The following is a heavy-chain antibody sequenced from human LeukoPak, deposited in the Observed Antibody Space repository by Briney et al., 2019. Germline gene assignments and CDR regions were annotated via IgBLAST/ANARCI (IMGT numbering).Heavy chain of an antibody. D-gene: IGHD6-13*01. CDR2: ISYDGSNK. CDR3: ARGDSSHTNSDY. CDR1: GFTFTSYA. J-gene: IGHJ4*02. V-gene: IGHV3-30*04. Sequence: AGGSLRLSCAASGFTFTSYAIHWVRQAPGNGLEWVAVISYDGSNKYYADSAKGRFTISRDNSKNTLYLQMNSLRAEDTAVYYCARGDSSHTNSDYWGQGTLVTVSS.